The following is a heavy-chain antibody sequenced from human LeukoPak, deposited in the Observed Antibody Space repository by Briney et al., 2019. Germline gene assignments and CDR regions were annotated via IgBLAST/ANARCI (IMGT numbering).Heavy chain of an antibody. CDR1: GFTFSNYE. CDR2: ISGSGSII. D-gene: IGHD5-24*01. J-gene: IGHJ3*02. CDR3: AREEMAQVGSTFDI. V-gene: IGHV3-48*03. Sequence: GSLRLSCAASGFTFSNYEMNWVRRAPGKGLEWLSYISGSGSIIYYADSVKGRFTISRDNAKNSLFLQMNYLRAEDTAVYYCAREEMAQVGSTFDIWGQGTMVTVSS.